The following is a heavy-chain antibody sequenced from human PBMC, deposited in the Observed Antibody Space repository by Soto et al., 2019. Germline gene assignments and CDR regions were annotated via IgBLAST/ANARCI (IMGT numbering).Heavy chain of an antibody. D-gene: IGHD5-12*01. CDR1: GFTFSYYA. J-gene: IGHJ4*02. Sequence: EVQLLESGGGLVQPGGSLRLSCAASGFTFSYYAISWVRQAPGKGLEWVSAISGDGGSTYYADSVKGRFTISRDNSKNTLYLQMNSLRAEDTAVYYCAKDLILSGGYDFMGLCDYWGQGTLVTVSS. V-gene: IGHV3-23*01. CDR3: AKDLILSGGYDFMGLCDY. CDR2: ISGDGGST.